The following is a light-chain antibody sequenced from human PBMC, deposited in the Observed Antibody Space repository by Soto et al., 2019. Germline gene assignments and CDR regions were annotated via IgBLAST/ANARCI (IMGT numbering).Light chain of an antibody. V-gene: IGKV3-20*01. CDR2: AAS. CDR1: QSVGRNY. Sequence: ETVLTQSPGTLSVSPGERATLSCRASQSVGRNYLAWYQQKPGQAPRLLIHAASTRATGIPDRFSGSGSGTDFTLTISRLEPEDSAFYYCLQYASSPLTFGGGTKVETK. CDR3: LQYASSPLT. J-gene: IGKJ4*01.